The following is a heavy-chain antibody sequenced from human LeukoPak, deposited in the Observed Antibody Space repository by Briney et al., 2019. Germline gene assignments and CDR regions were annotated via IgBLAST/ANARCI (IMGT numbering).Heavy chain of an antibody. CDR3: AAGDDYYYYYMDV. CDR1: GSSISSSSYY. D-gene: IGHD7-27*01. CDR2: IYYSGST. J-gene: IGHJ6*03. V-gene: IGHV4-39*01. Sequence: PSETLSLTCTVSGSSISSSSYYWGWIRQPPGKGLEWIGSIYYSGSTHYNPSLKSRVTISVDTSKNQFSLKLSSVTAADTAVYYCAAGDDYYYYYMDVWGKGTTVTVSS.